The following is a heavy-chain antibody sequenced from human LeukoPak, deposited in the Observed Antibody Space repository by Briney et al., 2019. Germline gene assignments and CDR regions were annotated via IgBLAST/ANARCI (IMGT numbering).Heavy chain of an antibody. CDR3: ARVVVWHHHFDY. CDR2: IYYSGST. J-gene: IGHJ4*02. Sequence: PSETLSLTCAVYGGSFSGYYWSWIRQPPGKGLEWIGYIYYSGSTNYNPSLKSRVTISVDTSKNQFSLKLSSVTAADTAVYYCARVVVWHHHFDYWGQGTLVTVSS. V-gene: IGHV4-59*01. CDR1: GGSFSGYY. D-gene: IGHD6-13*01.